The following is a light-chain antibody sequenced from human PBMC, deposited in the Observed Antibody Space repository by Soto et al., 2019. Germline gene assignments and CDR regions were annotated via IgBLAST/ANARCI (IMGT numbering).Light chain of an antibody. CDR3: QQRYSTPWT. J-gene: IGKJ1*01. CDR2: AAS. CDR1: QSIRSY. V-gene: IGKV1-39*01. Sequence: DIQMTQSPSSLSASVGDRVTITCRASQSIRSYLNWYQQKPGKAPKLLIYAASSLQSGVPSRFSGSGSGTDFTLTISSLQPEDVATYYCQQRYSTPWTFGQGTKVEIK.